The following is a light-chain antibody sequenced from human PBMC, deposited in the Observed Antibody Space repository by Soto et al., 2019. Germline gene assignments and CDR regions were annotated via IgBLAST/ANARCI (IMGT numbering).Light chain of an antibody. Sequence: EIVMTQSPASLSLSPGERATLSCRARQSISSYLAWYQQKPGQAPRLLIYDPSNRSTGIPARFSGGGSGTDFTLTISSLEPEDFAVYYCQQRSVWPPLTFGGGTKVEI. CDR2: DPS. J-gene: IGKJ4*01. CDR3: QQRSVWPPLT. V-gene: IGKV3-11*01. CDR1: QSISSY.